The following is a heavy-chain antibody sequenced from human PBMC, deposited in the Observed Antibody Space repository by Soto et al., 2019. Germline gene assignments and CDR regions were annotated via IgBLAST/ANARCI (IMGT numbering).Heavy chain of an antibody. CDR2: ISGGGVST. J-gene: IGHJ4*02. Sequence: GGSLRLSCAASGFTFGSYAMTWVRQAPGKGLEWVSTISGGGVSTYYADSVKGRFTISRDNSKNTAYLQMNSLRADDTAVYYCAKRKTIYGTKCFFDYWGQGTPVTVSS. D-gene: IGHD3-3*01. CDR1: GFTFGSYA. CDR3: AKRKTIYGTKCFFDY. V-gene: IGHV3-23*01.